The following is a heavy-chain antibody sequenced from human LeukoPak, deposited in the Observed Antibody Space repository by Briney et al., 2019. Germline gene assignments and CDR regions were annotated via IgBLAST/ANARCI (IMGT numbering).Heavy chain of an antibody. D-gene: IGHD2-15*01. CDR2: INHSGST. J-gene: IGHJ6*04. V-gene: IGHV4-34*01. CDR1: GGSFSGYY. CDR3: ARETWYCSCASCYYYYGMDV. Sequence: SETLSLTCAVYGGSFSGYYWSWIRQPPGKGLEWIGEINHSGSTNYNPSLKSRVTISVDTSKNQFSLKLSSVTAADTAVYYCARETWYCSCASCYYYYGMDVWGKGTTVTVSS.